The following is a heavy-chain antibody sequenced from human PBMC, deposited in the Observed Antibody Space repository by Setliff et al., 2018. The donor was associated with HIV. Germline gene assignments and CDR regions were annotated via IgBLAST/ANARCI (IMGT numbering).Heavy chain of an antibody. Sequence: ASVKVSCKASGYTFTSYDFNWVRQASGQGLVWMGWMNPNSGNTGYAQKFQGRVTMTRNTSISTAYMELSSLKSEDTAVYYCARPGNWGDRSMNYWGQGTLVTVSS. CDR1: GYTFTSYD. D-gene: IGHD3-10*01. CDR3: ARPGNWGDRSMNY. V-gene: IGHV1-8*02. J-gene: IGHJ4*02. CDR2: MNPNSGNT.